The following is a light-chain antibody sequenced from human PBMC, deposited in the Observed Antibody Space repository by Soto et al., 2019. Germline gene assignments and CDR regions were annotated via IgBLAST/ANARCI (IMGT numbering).Light chain of an antibody. Sequence: EIVLTQSPGTLSLSPGERATLSCRASQSVSSSYLVWYQQKPDQAPRLLIYGASSRATGIPDRFSGSGSGTDFTLTISRLEPEDFVVYYCQQYASSPWTFGQGPKVEIK. CDR2: GAS. CDR1: QSVSSSY. V-gene: IGKV3-20*01. J-gene: IGKJ1*01. CDR3: QQYASSPWT.